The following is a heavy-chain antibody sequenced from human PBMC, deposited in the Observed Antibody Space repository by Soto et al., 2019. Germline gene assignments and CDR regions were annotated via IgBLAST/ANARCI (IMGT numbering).Heavy chain of an antibody. V-gene: IGHV1-3*01. Sequence: QVQLVQSGAEVKNPGASVKVSCKASGYTFTSYAMHWVRQAPGQRLEWMGWINGGNGNTKYSQKFQGRVTITRDTSASTAYMELSSLRSEDTAVYYCARSIVVVTALDYWGQGTLVTVSS. CDR3: ARSIVVVTALDY. J-gene: IGHJ4*02. CDR2: INGGNGNT. CDR1: GYTFTSYA. D-gene: IGHD2-21*02.